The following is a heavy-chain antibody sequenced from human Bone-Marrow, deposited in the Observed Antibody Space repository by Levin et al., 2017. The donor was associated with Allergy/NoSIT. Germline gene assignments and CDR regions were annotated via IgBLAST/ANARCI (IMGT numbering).Heavy chain of an antibody. CDR3: AKDYYVLRFLEWLPDSGGMDV. Sequence: PGGSLRLSCAASGFTFSSYAMSWVRQAPGKGLEWVSAISGSGGSTYYADSVKGRFTISRDNSKNTLYLQMNSLRAEDTAVYYCAKDYYVLRFLEWLPDSGGMDVWGQGTTVTVSS. CDR2: ISGSGGST. CDR1: GFTFSSYA. J-gene: IGHJ6*02. V-gene: IGHV3-23*01. D-gene: IGHD3-3*01.